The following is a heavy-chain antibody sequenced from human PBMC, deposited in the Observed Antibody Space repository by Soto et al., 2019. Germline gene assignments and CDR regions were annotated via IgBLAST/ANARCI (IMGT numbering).Heavy chain of an antibody. D-gene: IGHD1-26*01. CDR2: ISSSSKNI. Sequence: EVQLVESGGGLVKPGGSLRLSCAASGFTFSGYSMNWVRLAPGEGLEWVSSISSSSKNIYYADSVKGRFTISRDNAKDLLYLQMNSLRAEDTAVYYCARDPSDLWEPDQYFQYWGQGTLVTVSS. V-gene: IGHV3-21*01. CDR1: GFTFSGYS. CDR3: ARDPSDLWEPDQYFQY. J-gene: IGHJ1*01.